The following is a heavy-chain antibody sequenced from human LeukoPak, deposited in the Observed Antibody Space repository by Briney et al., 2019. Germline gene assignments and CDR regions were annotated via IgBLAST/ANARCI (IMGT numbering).Heavy chain of an antibody. D-gene: IGHD6-19*01. J-gene: IGHJ4*02. CDR1: GITFSSYA. Sequence: GGSLRLSCAASGITFSSYAMSWVRQAAGKGLEWVSSISSSSTYIYYAGSVQGRFTISRDNAKNSLYLQMNSLRAEDTAVYYCAREGRSSGWYYFDYWGQGTLVTVSS. V-gene: IGHV3-21*01. CDR2: ISSSSTYI. CDR3: AREGRSSGWYYFDY.